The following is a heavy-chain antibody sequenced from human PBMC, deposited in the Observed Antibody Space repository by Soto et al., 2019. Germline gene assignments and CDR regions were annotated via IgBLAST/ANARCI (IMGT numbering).Heavy chain of an antibody. D-gene: IGHD3-16*01. CDR1: GYTFTDHF. CDR2: IKPSSGGT. CDR3: ARARQGLATLDGLAA. J-gene: IGHJ6*02. Sequence: VASVKVSCKVSGYTFTDHFLHWVRQAPGQGLEWLWWIKPSSGGTHYAQKFRGRVTFTSDAATDTAYMDLRSLTFDDAAVYYCARARQGLATLDGLAAWGQGTTVTVSS. V-gene: IGHV1-2*02.